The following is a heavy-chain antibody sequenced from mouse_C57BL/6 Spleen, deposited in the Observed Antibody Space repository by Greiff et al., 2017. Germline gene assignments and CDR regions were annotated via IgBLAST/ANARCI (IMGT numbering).Heavy chain of an antibody. Sequence: VQLQQSGPELVKPGASVKISCKASGYAFSSSWMNWVKQRPGKGLEWIGRIYPGDGDTNYNGKFKGKATLTADKSSSTAYMQLSSLTSEDSAVYFCARNDGYYPLWYWGQGTTLTVSS. D-gene: IGHD2-3*01. CDR2: IYPGDGDT. V-gene: IGHV1-82*01. CDR1: GYAFSSSW. J-gene: IGHJ2*01. CDR3: ARNDGYYPLWY.